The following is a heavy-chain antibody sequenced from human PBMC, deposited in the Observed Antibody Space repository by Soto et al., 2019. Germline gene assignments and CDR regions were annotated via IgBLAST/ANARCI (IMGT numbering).Heavy chain of an antibody. CDR2: ISAYNGNT. CDR3: ARERGEYNCNSGPYYYGMDV. Sequence: ASVKVSCKASGYTFTSYGISWVRQAPGQGLEWMGWISAYNGNTNYAQKLQGRVTMTTDTSTSTAYMELRSLRSDDTAVYYCARERGEYNCNSGPYYYGMDVWGQGTTVTVSS. CDR1: GYTFTSYG. J-gene: IGHJ6*02. D-gene: IGHD1-7*01. V-gene: IGHV1-18*04.